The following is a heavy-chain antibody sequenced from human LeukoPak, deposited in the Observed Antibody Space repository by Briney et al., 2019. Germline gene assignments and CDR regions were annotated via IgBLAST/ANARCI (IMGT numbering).Heavy chain of an antibody. J-gene: IGHJ5*02. V-gene: IGHV3-7*03. CDR1: GFTFSNFW. Sequence: PGGSLRLSCTASGFTFSNFWMGWVRQAPGKGLEWVANIKQDETEKFYLGSVKGRFTISRDNAKNSLYLQMNSLRVEDTALYYCARDSEAGDPWGQGTLVTVSS. CDR2: IKQDETEK. CDR3: ARDSEAGDP. D-gene: IGHD6-19*01.